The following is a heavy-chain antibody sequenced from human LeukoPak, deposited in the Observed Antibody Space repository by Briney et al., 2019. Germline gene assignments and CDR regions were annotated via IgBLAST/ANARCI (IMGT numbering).Heavy chain of an antibody. D-gene: IGHD1-7*01. CDR3: AILRPEYNWNYWEFDY. J-gene: IGHJ4*02. V-gene: IGHV5-51*01. Sequence: AGESLKISCKGSGYSFTSYWIGWVRQMPGKGLEWMGIIYPGDSDTRYSPSFQGQVTTSADKSISTAYLQWSSLKASDTAMYYCAILRPEYNWNYWEFDYWGQGTLVTVSS. CDR2: IYPGDSDT. CDR1: GYSFTSYW.